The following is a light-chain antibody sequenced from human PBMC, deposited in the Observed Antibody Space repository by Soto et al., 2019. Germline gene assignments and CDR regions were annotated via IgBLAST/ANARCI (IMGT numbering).Light chain of an antibody. Sequence: QSVLTQPPSASGSPGQSVTISCTGASSDVGGYNFVSWYQHHPGKAPRLVIYDVTQRPSGVPDRCSGAKSGNTASQTVSGLHVEDEAYYYCSSYAGSSIPVAFGGGGKRTVL. CDR1: SSDVGGYNF. J-gene: IGLJ2*01. CDR3: SSYAGSSIPVA. V-gene: IGLV2-8*01. CDR2: DVT.